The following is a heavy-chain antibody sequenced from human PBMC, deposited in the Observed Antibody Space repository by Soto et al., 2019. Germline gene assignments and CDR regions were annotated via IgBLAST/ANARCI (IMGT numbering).Heavy chain of an antibody. V-gene: IGHV1-46*03. D-gene: IGHD3-3*01. J-gene: IGHJ6*03. CDR2: INPSGGST. CDR3: ARGVNYDFWSGYLTRGYYYYMDV. CDR1: GYTFTSYY. Sequence: ASVKVSCKASGYTFTSYYMHWVRQAPGQGLEWMGIINPSGGSTSYAQKFQGRVTMTRDTSTSTVYMELSSLRSEDTAVYYCARGVNYDFWSGYLTRGYYYYMDVWGKGTTVTVSS.